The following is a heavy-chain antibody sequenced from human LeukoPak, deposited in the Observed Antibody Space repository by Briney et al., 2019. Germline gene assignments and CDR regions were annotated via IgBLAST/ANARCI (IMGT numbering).Heavy chain of an antibody. CDR1: GFTFSSYS. D-gene: IGHD3-9*01. J-gene: IGHJ6*02. Sequence: GGSLRLSCAASGFTFSSYSMNWVRQAPGKGLEWVSSISSSSSYIYYADSVKGRFTISRDNAKNSLYLQMNSLRAEDTAVYYCARGNYDILTGQMHYYYGMDVWGQGTTVTVSS. CDR3: ARGNYDILTGQMHYYYGMDV. CDR2: ISSSSSYI. V-gene: IGHV3-21*01.